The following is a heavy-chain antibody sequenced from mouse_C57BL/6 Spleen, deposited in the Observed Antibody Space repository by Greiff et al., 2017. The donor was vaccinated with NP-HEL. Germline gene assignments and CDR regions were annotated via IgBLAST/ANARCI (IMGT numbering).Heavy chain of an antibody. V-gene: IGHV1-61*01. Sequence: QVQLQQPGAELVRPGSSVKLSCKASGYTFTSYWMDWVKQRPGQGLEWIGNIYPSDSETHYNQKFKDKATLTVDKSSSTAYMQLSSLTSEDSAVYYCARRWYYAMDYWGQGTSVTVSS. J-gene: IGHJ4*01. CDR1: GYTFTSYW. CDR2: IYPSDSET. D-gene: IGHD1-1*02. CDR3: ARRWYYAMDY.